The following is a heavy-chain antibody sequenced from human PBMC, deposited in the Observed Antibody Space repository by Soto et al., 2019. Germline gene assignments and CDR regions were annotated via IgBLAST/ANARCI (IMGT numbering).Heavy chain of an antibody. CDR3: ARAPTYYDSSGYFYFDY. Sequence: SETLSLTCIVSGGSISSGGYYWSWIRQHPGKGLEWIGYIYYSGSTYYNPSLKSRVTISVDTSKNQFSLKLSSVTAADTAVYYCARAPTYYDSSGYFYFDYWGQGTLVTVSS. J-gene: IGHJ4*02. CDR1: GGSISSGGYY. V-gene: IGHV4-31*03. D-gene: IGHD3-22*01. CDR2: IYYSGST.